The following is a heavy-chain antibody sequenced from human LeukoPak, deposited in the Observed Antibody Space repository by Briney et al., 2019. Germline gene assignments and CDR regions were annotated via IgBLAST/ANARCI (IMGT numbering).Heavy chain of an antibody. D-gene: IGHD2-15*01. Sequence: GGSLRLSCAASGFTFSSYEMNWVRQAPGKGLEWVSYISSSGSTIYYADSVKGRFTISRDNAKNSLYLQMNSLRAEDTAVYYCARAQLYCSGGSCPATTPPHYWGQGTLVTVSS. CDR2: ISSSGSTI. CDR1: GFTFSSYE. J-gene: IGHJ4*02. V-gene: IGHV3-48*03. CDR3: ARAQLYCSGGSCPATTPPHY.